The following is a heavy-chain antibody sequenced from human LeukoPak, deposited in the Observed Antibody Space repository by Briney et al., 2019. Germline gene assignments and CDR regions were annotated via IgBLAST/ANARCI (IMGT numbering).Heavy chain of an antibody. CDR3: ARDEDTAMGNYYYYMDV. CDR1: GGSFSGYY. V-gene: IGHV4-34*01. Sequence: SETLSLTCAVYGGSFSGYYWSWIRQPPGKGLEWIGEINHSGSTNYNPSLKSRVTISVDTSKNQFSLKLSSVTAADTAVYYCARDEDTAMGNYYYYMDVWGKGTTVTVSS. CDR2: INHSGST. D-gene: IGHD5-18*01. J-gene: IGHJ6*03.